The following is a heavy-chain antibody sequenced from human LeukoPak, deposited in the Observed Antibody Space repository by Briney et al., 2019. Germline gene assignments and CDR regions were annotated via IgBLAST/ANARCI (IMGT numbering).Heavy chain of an antibody. V-gene: IGHV4-30-2*01. CDR2: IYHSGST. D-gene: IGHD7-27*01. Sequence: PSETLSLTCTVSGGSISSGGYYWSCIRQPPGKGLEWIGYIYHSGSTYYNPSLKSRVTISVDRSKNQFSLKLSSVTAADTAVYYCASGDFNWFDPWGQGTLVTVSS. CDR1: GGSISSGGYY. J-gene: IGHJ5*02. CDR3: ASGDFNWFDP.